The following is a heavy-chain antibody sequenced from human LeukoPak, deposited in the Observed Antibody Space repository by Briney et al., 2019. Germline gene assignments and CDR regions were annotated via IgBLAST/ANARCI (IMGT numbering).Heavy chain of an antibody. CDR1: GVSISSNSYY. V-gene: IGHV4-39*01. CDR3: ARGRSDQRYSSGWSVIDY. Sequence: SETLSLTCDVSGVSISSNSYYWGWIRQPPGKGLEWIGSIFYSGSTYYNPSLKSRVTISVDTSKNQFSLKLSSVTAADTAVYYCARGRSDQRYSSGWSVIDYWGQGTLVTVSS. J-gene: IGHJ4*02. CDR2: IFYSGST. D-gene: IGHD6-19*01.